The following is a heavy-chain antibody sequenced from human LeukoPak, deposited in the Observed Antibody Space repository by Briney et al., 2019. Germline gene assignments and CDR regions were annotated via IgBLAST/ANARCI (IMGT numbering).Heavy chain of an antibody. V-gene: IGHV4-61*08. Sequence: PSQTLSLTCTVSGGSISSGDYYWSWIRQPPGKGLEWIGYIYYSGSTNYNPSLKSRVTISVDTSKNQFSLKLSSVTAADTAVYYCARERHGDYEYYYYGMDVWGQGTTVTVSS. J-gene: IGHJ6*02. CDR1: GGSISSGDYY. CDR2: IYYSGST. CDR3: ARERHGDYEYYYYGMDV. D-gene: IGHD4-17*01.